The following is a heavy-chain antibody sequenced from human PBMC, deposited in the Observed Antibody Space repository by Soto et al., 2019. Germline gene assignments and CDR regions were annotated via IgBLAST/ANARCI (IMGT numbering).Heavy chain of an antibody. V-gene: IGHV4-59*01. D-gene: IGHD5-18*01. CDR1: GGSISSYY. CDR2: IYYSGST. J-gene: IGHJ5*02. CDR3: ARDVRSRKVDTAMVTGENWFDP. Sequence: QVQLQESGPGLVKPSETLSLTCTVSGGSISSYYWSWIRQPPGKGLEWIGYIYYSGSTNYNPSLKSRVTISVDTAKNQFSLKRSSVTAADTAVYYCARDVRSRKVDTAMVTGENWFDPWGQGTLVTVSS.